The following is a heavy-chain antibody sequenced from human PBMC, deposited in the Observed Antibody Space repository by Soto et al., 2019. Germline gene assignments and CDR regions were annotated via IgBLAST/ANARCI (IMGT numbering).Heavy chain of an antibody. CDR2: IFYSGST. CDR1: GGSISSSGYY. Sequence: QLQLQESGPGLVKPSETLSLTCTVSGGSISSSGYYWGWIRQPPGKGLEWIGSIFYSGSTYSNPSLKSRVTITGDMSKKQFSLTLSCLNPADTAVYYCGRQYGSVGPWGQGTPVTVSS. J-gene: IGHJ5*02. D-gene: IGHD3-10*01. V-gene: IGHV4-39*01. CDR3: GRQYGSVGP.